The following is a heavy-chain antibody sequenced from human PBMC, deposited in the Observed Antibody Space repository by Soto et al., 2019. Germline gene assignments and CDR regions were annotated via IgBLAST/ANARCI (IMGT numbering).Heavy chain of an antibody. Sequence: EVQLVESGGGLVKPGGSLRLSCAASGFTFSSYSMNWVRQAPGKGLEWVSSISSSSSYIYYADSVKGRFTISRDNAKNSLYLQMNSLRAEDAAVYYCAREEVVVAAHAFDIWGQGTMVTVSS. CDR1: GFTFSSYS. D-gene: IGHD2-15*01. CDR3: AREEVVVAAHAFDI. V-gene: IGHV3-21*01. J-gene: IGHJ3*02. CDR2: ISSSSSYI.